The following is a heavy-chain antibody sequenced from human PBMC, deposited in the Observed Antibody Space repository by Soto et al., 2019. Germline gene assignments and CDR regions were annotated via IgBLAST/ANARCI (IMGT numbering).Heavy chain of an antibody. CDR1: GFTFRSYS. D-gene: IGHD2-15*01. Sequence: SLRLSCAASGFTFRSYSMNWVRQAPGKGLEWVSYISSSNRTINYADSVKGRFIISRDNAKNSLYLQMHSLRDEDTAVYYCAREGWPLLQTGMDVWGQGTTVTVYS. CDR2: ISSSNRTI. CDR3: AREGWPLLQTGMDV. J-gene: IGHJ6*02. V-gene: IGHV3-48*02.